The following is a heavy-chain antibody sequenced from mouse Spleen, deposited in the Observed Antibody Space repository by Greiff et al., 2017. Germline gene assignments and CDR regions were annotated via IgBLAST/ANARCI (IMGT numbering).Heavy chain of an antibody. CDR1: GFSLSNYG. J-gene: IGHJ4*01. CDR3: ARHRYAYYAMDS. Sequence: QVQLKQSGPGLVAPSQSLSITCTISGFSLSNYGVHWVRQPPGKGLEWLVVIWSDGSTTYNSALKSRLSISKDISKSQVFLKMNSLQTDDTAMYYCARHRYAYYAMDSWGQGTSVTVSS. D-gene: IGHD2-14*01. V-gene: IGHV2-6-1*01. CDR2: IWSDGST.